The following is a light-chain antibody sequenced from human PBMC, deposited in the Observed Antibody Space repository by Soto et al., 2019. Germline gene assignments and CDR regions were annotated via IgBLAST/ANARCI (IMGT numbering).Light chain of an antibody. CDR2: LGS. Sequence: DIVMTQSPLSLPVTPGEQASISCRSSHSLLHSNGYNYLDWYLQKPGQSPQIMIYLGSNRASGVPDRLSGSGSGTDLKLKISRVEAEDVGVYYCMQGTHWPITFGQGTRLETK. CDR3: MQGTHWPIT. V-gene: IGKV2-28*01. J-gene: IGKJ5*01. CDR1: HSLLHSNGYNY.